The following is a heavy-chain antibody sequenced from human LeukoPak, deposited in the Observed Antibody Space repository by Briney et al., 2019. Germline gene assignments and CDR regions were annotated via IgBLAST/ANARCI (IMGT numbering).Heavy chain of an antibody. D-gene: IGHD3-22*01. J-gene: IGHJ4*02. CDR2: IRYDGSNK. Sequence: GGSLRLSCAASGFTFSSYGMHWVRQAPGKGLEWVAFIRYDGSNKYYADSVKGRFTISRDNSKNTLYLQMNSLRAEDTAVYYCARDRLGSGYYYGYFDYWGQGTLVTVSS. V-gene: IGHV3-30*02. CDR1: GFTFSSYG. CDR3: ARDRLGSGYYYGYFDY.